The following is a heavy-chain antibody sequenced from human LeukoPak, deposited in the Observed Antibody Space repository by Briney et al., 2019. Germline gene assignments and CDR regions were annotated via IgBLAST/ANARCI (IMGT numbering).Heavy chain of an antibody. Sequence: PSETLSLTCTVSGGSISSGDYYWSWIRQPPGKGLEWIGYFYYSGSTYYNPSLKSRVTISVDTSKNQFSLKLSSVTAADTAVYYCARARIVVVTADYFDYWGQGTLVTVSS. J-gene: IGHJ4*02. CDR1: GGSISSGDYY. D-gene: IGHD2-21*02. CDR3: ARARIVVVTADYFDY. V-gene: IGHV4-30-4*01. CDR2: FYYSGST.